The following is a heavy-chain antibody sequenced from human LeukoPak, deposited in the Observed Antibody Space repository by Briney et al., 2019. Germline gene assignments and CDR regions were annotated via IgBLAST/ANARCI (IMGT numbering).Heavy chain of an antibody. CDR3: ARELVSLGTGYFDL. CDR2: ITGSSTWT. D-gene: IGHD7-27*01. V-gene: IGHV3-23*01. CDR1: GFTFGTYG. J-gene: IGHJ2*01. Sequence: GGSLRLSCEASGFTFGTYGMTWVRQAPGKGVEWVAGITGSSTWTYYADSVRGRFTISRDNSKSTLHLQMNNLTADDTAIYFCARELVSLGTGYFDLWGRGTLVTVSS.